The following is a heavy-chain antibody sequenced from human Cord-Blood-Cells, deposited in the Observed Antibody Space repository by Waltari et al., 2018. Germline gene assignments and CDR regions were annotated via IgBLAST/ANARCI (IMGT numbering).Heavy chain of an antibody. D-gene: IGHD3-10*01. Sequence: QVQLQESGPGLVKPSETLSLTCTVSGGSISSYYWSWIRQPAGKGLEWIGRIYTSGSTNYNPPLKGRVTMSVDTSKNQCSLMLSSVTAADTAVYYCARGITMVRGVTGWFDPWGQGTLVTVSS. CDR3: ARGITMVRGVTGWFDP. J-gene: IGHJ5*02. CDR2: IYTSGST. CDR1: GGSISSYY. V-gene: IGHV4-4*07.